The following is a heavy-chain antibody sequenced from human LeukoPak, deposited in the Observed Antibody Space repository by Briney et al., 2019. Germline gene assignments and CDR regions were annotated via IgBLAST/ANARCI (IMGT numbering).Heavy chain of an antibody. V-gene: IGHV3-66*02. CDR1: GFTVSSNY. Sequence: GGSLRLSCAASGFTVSSNYMSWVRQAPGKGLEWVSVIYSGGSTYYADSVKGRFTISRNNSKNTLYLQMNSLRAEDTAVYYCARSRTIFGVVRWYFDYWGQGTLVTVSS. J-gene: IGHJ4*02. D-gene: IGHD3-3*01. CDR2: IYSGGST. CDR3: ARSRTIFGVVRWYFDY.